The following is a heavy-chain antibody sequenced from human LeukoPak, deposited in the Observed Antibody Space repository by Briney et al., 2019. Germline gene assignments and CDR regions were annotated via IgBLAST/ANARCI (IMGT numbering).Heavy chain of an antibody. CDR2: INWNGRIT. CDR3: ARGSVQLWLRDTYYYMDV. CDR1: GCTFDDYA. D-gene: IGHD5-18*01. V-gene: IGHV3-20*04. J-gene: IGHJ6*03. Sequence: WGSLRLSCAASGCTFDDYARNWVRQVPGRGLEWVSGINWNGRITEYADSVKDRFTTSRQNTKNSVYLYLNNLGGEDTALYFCARGSVQLWLRDTYYYMDVWGKGTTVTVSS.